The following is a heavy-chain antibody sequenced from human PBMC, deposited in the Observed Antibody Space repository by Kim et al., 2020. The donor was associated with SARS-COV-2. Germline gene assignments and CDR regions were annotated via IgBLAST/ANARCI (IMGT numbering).Heavy chain of an antibody. Sequence: SETLSLTCTVSGGSISSSSYYWGWIRQPPGKGLEWIGSIYYSGSTYYNPSLKSRVTISVDTSKNQFSLKLSSVTAADTAVYYCARDGPTIFGVVIPHYYYGMDVWGQGTTVTVSS. CDR2: IYYSGST. CDR1: GGSISSSSYY. D-gene: IGHD3-3*01. CDR3: ARDGPTIFGVVIPHYYYGMDV. J-gene: IGHJ6*02. V-gene: IGHV4-39*07.